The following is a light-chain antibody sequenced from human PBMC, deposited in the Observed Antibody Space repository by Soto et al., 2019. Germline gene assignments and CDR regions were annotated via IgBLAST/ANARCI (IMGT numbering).Light chain of an antibody. J-gene: IGKJ1*01. CDR2: GAS. V-gene: IGKV3-11*01. Sequence: EIVLTQSPATLSLPPGERATLFCRASQSVFTYLAWYQQKPGQAPRLLIYGASSRATGTPGRFSGSGSGTDFTLTITSLEPEDFAFYYCHQRQRWPRTFGQGTKVDIK. CDR1: QSVFTY. CDR3: HQRQRWPRT.